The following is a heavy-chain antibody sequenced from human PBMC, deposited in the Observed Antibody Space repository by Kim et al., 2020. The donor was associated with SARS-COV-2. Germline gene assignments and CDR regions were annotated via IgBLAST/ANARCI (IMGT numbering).Heavy chain of an antibody. V-gene: IGHV4-59*12. CDR1: GGSINTYY. CDR3: ATFGSSYGSGTYFDY. J-gene: IGHJ4*02. D-gene: IGHD3-10*01. CDR2: IYYSGIT. Sequence: SETLSLTCTVSGGSINTYYWNWIRQPPGKGLEWIGFIYYSGITKYNPSLTNRLTISRDTSKNNFSLKLTSVTAADAAVYYCATFGSSYGSGTYFDYWGQGVLVTVSS.